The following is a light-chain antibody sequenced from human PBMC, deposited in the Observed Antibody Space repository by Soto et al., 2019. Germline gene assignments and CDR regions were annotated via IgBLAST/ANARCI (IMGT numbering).Light chain of an antibody. J-gene: IGLJ3*02. CDR2: RND. CDR1: SSNIGSDY. Sequence: QAVVTQPPSASGTPGQRVTISCSGSSSNIGSDYVDWYQQLPGSAPKLLIYRNDQRPSGVPDRLSGSKSGTSASLAISGLRSEDEAAYYCAAWDDSLSAWVFGGGTKLTVL. V-gene: IGLV1-47*01. CDR3: AAWDDSLSAWV.